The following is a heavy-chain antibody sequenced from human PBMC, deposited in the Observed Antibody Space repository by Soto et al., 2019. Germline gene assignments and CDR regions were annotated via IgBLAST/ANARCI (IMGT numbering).Heavy chain of an antibody. CDR2: SSAYNGNT. Sequence: ASVKVSCKASGYTFTSYGISWVRQAPGQGLEWMGWSSAYNGNTNYAQKLQGRVTMTTDTSTSTAYMELRSLRSDDTAVYYCARGAHVAIVGATTVDYWGQGTLVTVSS. CDR1: GYTFTSYG. V-gene: IGHV1-18*01. CDR3: ARGAHVAIVGATTVDY. D-gene: IGHD1-26*01. J-gene: IGHJ4*02.